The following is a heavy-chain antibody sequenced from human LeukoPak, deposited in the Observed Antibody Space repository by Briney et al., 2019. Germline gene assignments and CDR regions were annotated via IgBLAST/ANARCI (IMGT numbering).Heavy chain of an antibody. CDR2: FDPEDGET. J-gene: IGHJ4*02. V-gene: IGHV1-24*01. Sequence: ASVKVSCKVSGYTLTELSMHWVRQAPGKGLEWMGGFDPEDGETIYAQKFQGRVTMTEDTSTDTAYMELSSLRSEDTAVYYCATQLQKDQLLYGDPPGYYFDYWGQGTLVTVSS. D-gene: IGHD2-2*02. CDR3: ATQLQKDQLLYGDPPGYYFDY. CDR1: GYTLTELS.